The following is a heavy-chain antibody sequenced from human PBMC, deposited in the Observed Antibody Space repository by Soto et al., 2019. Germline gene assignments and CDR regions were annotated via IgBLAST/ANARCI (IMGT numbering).Heavy chain of an antibody. Sequence: SVKVSCKASGGTFSSYAISWVRQAPGQGLEWMGGIIPIFGTANYAQKFQGRVTITADKSTSTTYMELSSLRSEDTAVYYCARDQVNDYGYLDAFDIWGQGTMVTVSS. CDR3: ARDQVNDYGYLDAFDI. CDR2: IIPIFGTA. V-gene: IGHV1-69*06. D-gene: IGHD4-17*01. CDR1: GGTFSSYA. J-gene: IGHJ3*02.